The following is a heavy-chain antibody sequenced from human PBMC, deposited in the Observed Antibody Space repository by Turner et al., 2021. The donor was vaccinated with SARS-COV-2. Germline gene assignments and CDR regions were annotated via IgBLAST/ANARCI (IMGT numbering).Heavy chain of an antibody. CDR1: GDSISSYY. Sequence: QVQLQESGPGLVKPSETLSLTCTVSGDSISSYYWSWIRQPAGKGLEWIGRIYPSGNTNYNPSLKSRVTMSLDTSKSQVYLNLNSVTAADTAVYYCARGFDYWGQGTLVTVSS. CDR3: ARGFDY. V-gene: IGHV4-4*07. CDR2: IYPSGNT. J-gene: IGHJ4*02.